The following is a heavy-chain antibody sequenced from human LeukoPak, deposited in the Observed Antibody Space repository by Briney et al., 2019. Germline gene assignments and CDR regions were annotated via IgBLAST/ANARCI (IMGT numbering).Heavy chain of an antibody. J-gene: IGHJ5*02. D-gene: IGHD3-10*01. V-gene: IGHV1-2*02. CDR3: ARRITLIRGVSEGPGFDP. CDR2: INPNIGAT. Sequence: ASVKVSCKASGYTFSGYYIHWVRQAPGQGLEWMGYINPNIGATKYAQNFQGRVTMTRDTSTTTVYLELSRLRSDDTAVYYCARRITLIRGVSEGPGFDPWGQGTLVRASS. CDR1: GYTFSGYY.